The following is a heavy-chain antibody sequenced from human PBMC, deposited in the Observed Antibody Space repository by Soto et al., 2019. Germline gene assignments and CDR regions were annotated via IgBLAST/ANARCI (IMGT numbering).Heavy chain of an antibody. CDR3: ARDPWGYYGMDV. CDR2: INAGNGNT. CDR1: GYTFSTYA. Sequence: QVQLVQSGAEVKKPGASVKVSCKASGYTFSTYAMHWVRQAPGQRLEWMGWINAGNGNTKYSQKFQGRVTITRDTSASTAYMELCSLRSEDTAVYYCARDPWGYYGMDVWGQGTTVTVSS. J-gene: IGHJ6*02. D-gene: IGHD3-16*01. V-gene: IGHV1-3*01.